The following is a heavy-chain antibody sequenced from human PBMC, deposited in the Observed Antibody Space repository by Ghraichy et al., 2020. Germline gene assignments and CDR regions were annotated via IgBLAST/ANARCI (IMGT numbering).Heavy chain of an antibody. V-gene: IGHV3-66*01. D-gene: IGHD2-2*01. CDR1: GLSVSNNY. CDR2: IYSSGRT. CDR3: ARVSGDYALGFDS. J-gene: IGHJ4*02. Sequence: GGSLRLSCAVSGLSVSNNYMTWVRQAPGKGLDWVSVIYSSGRTYYSDSVKGRFTISSDNSKKKLYLQMNNLRAEDTAIYYCARVSGDYALGFDSWGQGTLVTVSS.